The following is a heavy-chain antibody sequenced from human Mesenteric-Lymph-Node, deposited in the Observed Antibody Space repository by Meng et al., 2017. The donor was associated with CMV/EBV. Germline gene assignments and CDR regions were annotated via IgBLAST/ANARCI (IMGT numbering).Heavy chain of an antibody. Sequence: SETLSPTCTVAGGSVSSGSYYWSWLRQPPGKGLDGIGSPYYTGSTNSNPSLESRVTISVDTSKNQFSLKLSSVTAADTAVYYCASAPTFHYGMDVWGQGTTVTVSS. J-gene: IGHJ6*02. CDR2: PYYTGST. D-gene: IGHD2-21*01. CDR1: GGSVSSGSYY. V-gene: IGHV4-61*01. CDR3: ASAPTFHYGMDV.